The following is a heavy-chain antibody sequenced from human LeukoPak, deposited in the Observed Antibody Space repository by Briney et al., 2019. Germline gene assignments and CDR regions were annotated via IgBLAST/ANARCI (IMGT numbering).Heavy chain of an antibody. J-gene: IGHJ4*02. D-gene: IGHD5-18*01. Sequence: PGGSLRLSCAASGFTFRQYWMSWGRPGPGKGAEGVDNIKPDGSEKHYVDSVKGRFSISRDNTKNSLFLQISSLRGEDSAVYYCAREPSQLWIDNWGQGTRVIVSS. CDR2: IKPDGSEK. CDR1: GFTFRQYW. CDR3: AREPSQLWIDN. V-gene: IGHV3-7*01.